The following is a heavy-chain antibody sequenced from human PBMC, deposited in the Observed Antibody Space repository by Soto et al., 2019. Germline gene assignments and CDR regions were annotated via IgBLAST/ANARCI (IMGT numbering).Heavy chain of an antibody. D-gene: IGHD6-6*01. Sequence: EVQLVESGGGLVQPGGSLRLSCAASGFTFSSYWMHWVRQAPGKGLVWVSRINSDGSSTSYADSVKGRFTISRDNAKNTLYLQMNSLRAEDTAVYYCARAQSIEARGNWFDPWGQGTLVTVSS. CDR3: ARAQSIEARGNWFDP. CDR1: GFTFSSYW. V-gene: IGHV3-74*01. J-gene: IGHJ5*02. CDR2: INSDGSST.